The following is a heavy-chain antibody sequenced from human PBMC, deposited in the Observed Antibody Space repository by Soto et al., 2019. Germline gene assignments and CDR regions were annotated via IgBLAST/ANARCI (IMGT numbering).Heavy chain of an antibody. CDR1: GYTFTHYA. CDR2: INAGSGNT. D-gene: IGHD6-13*01. CDR3: ARGLAADGA. Sequence: QVQLVQSGAEVKKPGASVKVSCTASGYTFTHYAIHWVRHAPGQRLEWMGFINAGSGNTKYSQTFQGRLTFTKDTSASTAYMDLSRLRSDDTAIYYCARGLAADGAWGQGTLVTVSS. J-gene: IGHJ5*02. V-gene: IGHV1-3*01.